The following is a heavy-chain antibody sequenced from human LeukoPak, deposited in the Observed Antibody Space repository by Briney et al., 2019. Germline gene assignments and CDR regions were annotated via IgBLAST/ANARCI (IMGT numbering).Heavy chain of an antibody. J-gene: IGHJ4*02. CDR1: GYSISSGYF. Sequence: SETLSLTCSVSGYSISSGYFWGWMRQPPGKRLEWIASIYHSGSTYYNPSLKSRVTISIDTSKNQFSLKLSSVTAADTAVNYCAGKYYYDSGGYYYVDYWGQGTLVTVSS. CDR3: AGKYYYDSGGYYYVDY. D-gene: IGHD3-22*01. CDR2: IYHSGST. V-gene: IGHV4-38-2*02.